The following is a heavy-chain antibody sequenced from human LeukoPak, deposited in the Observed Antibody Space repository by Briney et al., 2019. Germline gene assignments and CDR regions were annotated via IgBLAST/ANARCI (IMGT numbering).Heavy chain of an antibody. CDR1: GFTFSSYW. CDR2: IKQDGSEK. Sequence: GGSLRLSCAASGFTFSSYWMSWGRQAPGKGLEWVANIKQDGSEKYYVDSVKGRFTISRDNAKNSLYLQMNSLRAEDTALYYCAKDIGTHIVVVTALDYWGQGTLVTVSS. D-gene: IGHD2-21*02. V-gene: IGHV3-7*03. CDR3: AKDIGTHIVVVTALDY. J-gene: IGHJ4*02.